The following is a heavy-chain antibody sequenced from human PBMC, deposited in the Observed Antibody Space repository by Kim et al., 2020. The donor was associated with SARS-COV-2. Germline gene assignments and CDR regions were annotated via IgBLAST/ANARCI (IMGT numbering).Heavy chain of an antibody. CDR2: ITNDASDT. CDR3: AKGQHLAHYYNGMDV. Sequence: GGSLRLSCAASGFTFSLCAMHWVRQAPGKGLQWVAAITNDASDTFYEDSVKGRFTISRDTSKSTLYLQMNSLRPEDTAVYYCAKGQHLAHYYNGMDVWG. D-gene: IGHD6-13*01. J-gene: IGHJ6*02. V-gene: IGHV3-30*18. CDR1: GFTFSLCA.